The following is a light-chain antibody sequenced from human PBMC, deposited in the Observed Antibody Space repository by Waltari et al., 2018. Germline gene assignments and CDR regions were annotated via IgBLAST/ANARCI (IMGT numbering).Light chain of an antibody. J-gene: IGKJ4*01. V-gene: IGKV1-16*01. CDR3: QQYNNYPFT. CDR1: QVISND. Sequence: DIQMTQSPSSLSASVRDRVTITCRASQVISNDLAWFQQKPGKPPKSLIYAASSLQSGVPSRFSGSGSGTDFTLTITSLQPEDFATYYCQQYNNYPFTFGGGTKVEIK. CDR2: AAS.